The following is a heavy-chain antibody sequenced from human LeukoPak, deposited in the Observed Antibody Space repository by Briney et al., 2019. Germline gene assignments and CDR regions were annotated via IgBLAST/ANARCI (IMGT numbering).Heavy chain of an antibody. CDR2: IYYSGGT. J-gene: IGHJ3*02. CDR3: ARVRQQVVHDAFDI. D-gene: IGHD6-13*01. CDR1: GGSMSSYY. Sequence: KPSETLSLTCTVSGGSMSSYYWGWIRQPPGKGLEWIGYIYYSGGTNYNPSLKSRVTISVDTSKNLFSLKLSSVTAADTAVYYCARVRQQVVHDAFDIWGQGTMVIVSS. V-gene: IGHV4-59*01.